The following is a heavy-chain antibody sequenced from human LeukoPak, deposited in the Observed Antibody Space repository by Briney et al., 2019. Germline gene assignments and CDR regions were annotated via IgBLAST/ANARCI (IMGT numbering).Heavy chain of an antibody. CDR2: MSSNNGNT. CDR1: GYPFTSYD. V-gene: IGHV1-8*01. Sequence: VASVKVSCKASGYPFTSYDINWVRQATGQGLEWMGWMSSNNGNTGYAQKFQGRVTMTRDTSISTAYMELSSLRSEDTAVYYCARGPPNWGMVGYWGQGTLVTVSP. CDR3: ARGPPNWGMVGY. J-gene: IGHJ4*02. D-gene: IGHD7-27*01.